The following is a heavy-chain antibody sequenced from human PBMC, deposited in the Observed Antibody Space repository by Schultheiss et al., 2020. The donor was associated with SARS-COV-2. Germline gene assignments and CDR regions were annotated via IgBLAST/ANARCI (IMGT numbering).Heavy chain of an antibody. Sequence: ASVKVSCKASGYTFTSYAMHWVRQAPGQRLEWMGWINAGNGNTKYSQEFQGRVTITRDTSASTAYMELRSLRSDDTAVYYCARFRRSVAARQEAGWFDPWGQGTLVTVSS. CDR1: GYTFTSYA. V-gene: IGHV1-3*01. CDR2: INAGNGNT. CDR3: ARFRRSVAARQEAGWFDP. D-gene: IGHD6-6*01. J-gene: IGHJ5*02.